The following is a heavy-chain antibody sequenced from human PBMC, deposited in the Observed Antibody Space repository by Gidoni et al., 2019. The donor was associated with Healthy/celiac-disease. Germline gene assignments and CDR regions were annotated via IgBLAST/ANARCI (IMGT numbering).Heavy chain of an antibody. V-gene: IGHV4-39*01. CDR3: ARHESQPKWFDP. J-gene: IGHJ5*02. D-gene: IGHD2-2*01. CDR1: GAPPSSSSYY. Sequence: QVQLQESGPGLVKPSETLSLTCTVSGAPPSSSSYYWGWLRQPPGKGLEWIWSLYYSGNTYYKPSLKSRVTISVDTSKNQFSLKLSSVTAADTAVYYCARHESQPKWFDPWGQGTLVTVSS. CDR2: LYYSGNT.